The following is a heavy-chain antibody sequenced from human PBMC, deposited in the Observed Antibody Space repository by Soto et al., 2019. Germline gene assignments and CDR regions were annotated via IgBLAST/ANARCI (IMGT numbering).Heavy chain of an antibody. CDR1: GFTFSSYA. V-gene: IGHV3-23*01. CDR3: AGGVDSMVRGVIIYY. Sequence: GGSLRLSCAASGFTFSSYAMSWVRQAPGKGLEWVSAISGSGGSTYYADSVKGRFTISRDNSKNTLYLQMNSLRAEDTAVYYCAGGVDSMVRGVIIYYWGQGTLVTVSS. D-gene: IGHD3-10*01. J-gene: IGHJ4*02. CDR2: ISGSGGST.